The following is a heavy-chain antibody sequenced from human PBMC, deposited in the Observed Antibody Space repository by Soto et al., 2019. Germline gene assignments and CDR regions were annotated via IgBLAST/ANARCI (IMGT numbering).Heavy chain of an antibody. Sequence: SETLSLTCGVYGGSFRNYYWIWVRQPPGKGLEWIGEVNHSGEATYNPSLESRVSVSVDTSKNQFSLKVSAVTAADTAVYYCASSQKGYNWNYFDHWGQGALVTVSS. CDR1: GGSFRNYY. J-gene: IGHJ4*02. CDR2: VNHSGEA. V-gene: IGHV4-34*01. D-gene: IGHD1-20*01. CDR3: ASSQKGYNWNYFDH.